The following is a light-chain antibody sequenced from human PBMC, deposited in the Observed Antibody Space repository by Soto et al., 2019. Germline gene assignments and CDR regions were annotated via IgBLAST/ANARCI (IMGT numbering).Light chain of an antibody. Sequence: QSVLTQPPSVSGAPGQRGTISCTGSSSNIGAGYDVHWYQQLPGTVPKLLIYGNSNRPSGVPDRFSGSKSGTSASLAITGLRDEDEADYHCQSYDSSLIKPVFGGGTKVTVL. CDR3: QSYDSSLIKPV. CDR1: SSNIGAGYD. V-gene: IGLV1-40*01. J-gene: IGLJ2*01. CDR2: GNS.